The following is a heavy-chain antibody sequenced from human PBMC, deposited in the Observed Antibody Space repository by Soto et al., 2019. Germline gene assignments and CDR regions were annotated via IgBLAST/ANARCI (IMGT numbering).Heavy chain of an antibody. CDR1: GYTFSSYG. Sequence: ASVKVSCMASGYTFSSYGISWVRQAPGQGLEWMGWISAYNGNTNYAQKLQGRVTMTTDTSTSTAYMELRSLRSDDTAVYYCAREGGSSWYDYYYYYGMDVWGQGTTVTVSS. CDR3: AREGGSSWYDYYYYYGMDV. CDR2: ISAYNGNT. J-gene: IGHJ6*02. V-gene: IGHV1-18*01. D-gene: IGHD6-13*01.